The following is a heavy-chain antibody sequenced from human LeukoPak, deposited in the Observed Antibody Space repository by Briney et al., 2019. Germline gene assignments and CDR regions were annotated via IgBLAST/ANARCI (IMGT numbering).Heavy chain of an antibody. Sequence: ASVKVSCKASGYTFTSSYINWVRPAPEQGLEWMGWINANNGKTSYAQKFQGRVTMTTDSSTNTAYMDLTSLRSDDTAVYYCARGGTYYPCIDYWGQGTLVTVSS. CDR3: ARGGTYYPCIDY. V-gene: IGHV1-18*01. CDR2: INANNGKT. CDR1: GYTFTSSY. D-gene: IGHD1-26*01. J-gene: IGHJ4*02.